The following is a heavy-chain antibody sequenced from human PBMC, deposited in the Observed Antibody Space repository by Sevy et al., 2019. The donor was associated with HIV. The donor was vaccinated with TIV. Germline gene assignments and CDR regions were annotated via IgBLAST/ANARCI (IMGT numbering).Heavy chain of an antibody. J-gene: IGHJ4*02. CDR1: GFTFSSYS. D-gene: IGHD2-2*01. V-gene: IGHV3-21*01. CDR2: ISSSSGYI. Sequence: GGSLRLSCAASGFTFSSYSMNWVRQAPGKGLEWFSSISSSSGYIYYADSVKGRFTTSRDNAKNSLYLQMNSLRAEDTAVYYCARGGRYCISTSCLWSFDYWGQGTLVTVSS. CDR3: ARGGRYCISTSCLWSFDY.